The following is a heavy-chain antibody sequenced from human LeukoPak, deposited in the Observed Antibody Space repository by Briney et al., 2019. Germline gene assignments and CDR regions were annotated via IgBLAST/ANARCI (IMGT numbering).Heavy chain of an antibody. D-gene: IGHD3-22*01. CDR2: IHYTGST. CDR1: GDSISSSSYY. V-gene: IGHV4-39*01. J-gene: IGHJ4*02. Sequence: SETLSLTCTVSGDSISSSSYYWVWLRQPPGKGLEWIATIHYTGSTYYNPSLKSRVTISVDTSKNQFSLKLSSVTAADTAMYYCARYWGPYDNSGAYFDYWGQGTLVTVSS. CDR3: ARYWGPYDNSGAYFDY.